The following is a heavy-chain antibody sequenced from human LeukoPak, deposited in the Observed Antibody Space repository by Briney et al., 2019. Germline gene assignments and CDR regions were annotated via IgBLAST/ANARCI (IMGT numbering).Heavy chain of an antibody. CDR2: IYYSGST. V-gene: IGHV4-59*08. CDR3: ARGGYGVARRRPFDY. CDR1: GGSISSYY. D-gene: IGHD5-12*01. J-gene: IGHJ4*02. Sequence: SETLSLTCTVSGGSISSYYRSWIRQPPGKGLEWIGYIYYSGSTNYNPSLKSRVTISVDTSKNQFSLKLSSVTAADTAVYYCARGGYGVARRRPFDYWGQGTLVTVSS.